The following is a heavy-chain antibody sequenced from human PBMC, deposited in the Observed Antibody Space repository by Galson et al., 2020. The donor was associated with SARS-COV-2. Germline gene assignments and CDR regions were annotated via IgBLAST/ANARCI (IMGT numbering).Heavy chain of an antibody. V-gene: IGHV1-24*01. J-gene: IGHJ5*01. CDR3: ATTSPLTVTRQWFDS. Sequence: ASVKVSCKASGYTLTELSINWVRQAPGQGLEWMGGFHPKDGETNYAQKFQGRVTMPEDTSTDTAYMELSSLRSEDTAVYYCATTSPLTVTRQWFDSWGQGTLVIVSS. D-gene: IGHD4-17*01. CDR1: GYTLTELS. CDR2: FHPKDGET.